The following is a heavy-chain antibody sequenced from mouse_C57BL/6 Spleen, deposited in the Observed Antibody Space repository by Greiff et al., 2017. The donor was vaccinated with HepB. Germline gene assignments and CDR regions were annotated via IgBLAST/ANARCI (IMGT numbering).Heavy chain of an antibody. D-gene: IGHD1-1*01. J-gene: IGHJ2*01. Sequence: VKLEESGAELVRPGASVKLSCKASGYTFTDYYINWVKQRPGQGLEWIARIYPGSGNTYYNEKFKGKATLTAEKSSSTAYMQLSSLTSEDSAVYFCARWDYYGSSAFDYWGQGTTLTVSS. CDR2: IYPGSGNT. CDR1: GYTFTDYY. V-gene: IGHV1-76*01. CDR3: ARWDYYGSSAFDY.